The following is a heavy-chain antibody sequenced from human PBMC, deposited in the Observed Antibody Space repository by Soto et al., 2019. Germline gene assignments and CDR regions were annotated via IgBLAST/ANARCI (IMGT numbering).Heavy chain of an antibody. CDR1: GFTFGVYV. V-gene: IGHV3-66*01. D-gene: IGHD3-9*01. J-gene: IGHJ1*01. CDR3: ARDLTSYLWEYFQH. Sequence: GGSLRLSCTASGFTFGVYVMGWVRQAPGKGLEWVSVIYSSGSTYYADSVKGRFTISRDNSKNTLYLQMNSLRAEDTAVYYCARDLTSYLWEYFQHWGQPTLVTV. CDR2: IYSSGST.